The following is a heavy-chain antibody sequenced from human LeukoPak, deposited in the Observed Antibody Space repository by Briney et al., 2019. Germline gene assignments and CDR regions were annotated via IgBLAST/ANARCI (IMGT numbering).Heavy chain of an antibody. CDR3: ARSNTPTDYYYYYGMDV. CDR1: GFTFSSYW. Sequence: PGGSLRLSCAASGFTFSSYWMSWVRQAPGKGLEWVANIKQDGSGKYYVDSVKGRFTISRDNAKNSLYLQMNSLRAEDTAVYYCARSNTPTDYYYYYGMDVWGQGTTVTVSS. V-gene: IGHV3-7*04. J-gene: IGHJ6*02. CDR2: IKQDGSGK.